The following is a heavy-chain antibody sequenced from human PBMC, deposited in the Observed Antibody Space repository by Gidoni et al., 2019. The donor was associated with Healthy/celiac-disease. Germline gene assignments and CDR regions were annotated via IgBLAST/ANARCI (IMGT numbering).Heavy chain of an antibody. D-gene: IGHD2-2*02. CDR2: ISSSGSTI. CDR3: ARDPGDCSSTSCYTYYYYGMDV. J-gene: IGHJ6*02. CDR1: GFTFSDYY. V-gene: IGHV3-11*01. Sequence: QVQLVESGGGLVKPGGSLRLSCAASGFTFSDYYMSWIRQAPGKGLEWVSYISSSGSTIYYADSVKGRFTISRDNAKNSLYLQMNSLRAEDTAVYYCARDPGDCSSTSCYTYYYYGMDVWGQGTTVTVSS.